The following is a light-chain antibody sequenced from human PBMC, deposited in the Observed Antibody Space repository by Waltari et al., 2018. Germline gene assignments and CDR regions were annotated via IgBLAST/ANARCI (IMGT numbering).Light chain of an antibody. J-gene: IGKJ4*01. CDR2: FTS. V-gene: IGKV1-33*01. CDR3: QQYKSLPLT. CDR1: QDIGNY. Sequence: DIQMTQSPSSLSASVGDRVTITCQASQDIGNYLNWFQQKPGKAPKLLIYFTSNLETGVPSRFSGRGSGTAFTFTISSLQPEDFATYYCQQYKSLPLTFGGGTKVDIK.